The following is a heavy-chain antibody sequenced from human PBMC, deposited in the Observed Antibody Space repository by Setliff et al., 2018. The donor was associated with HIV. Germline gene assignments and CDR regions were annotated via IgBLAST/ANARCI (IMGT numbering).Heavy chain of an antibody. CDR3: ARRRYAYYYDSIGYWRSDAFDV. J-gene: IGHJ3*01. V-gene: IGHV4-34*01. D-gene: IGHD3-22*01. Sequence: SETLSLTCAVYGGSFSGYYWSWIRQSPGKGLEWIGEINHSGSTNYNPSLKSRVTISVDTSKNQFSLKLSSVTAAGTAVYYCARRRYAYYYDSIGYWRSDAFDVWGQGTMVTVSS. CDR2: INHSGST. CDR1: GGSFSGYY.